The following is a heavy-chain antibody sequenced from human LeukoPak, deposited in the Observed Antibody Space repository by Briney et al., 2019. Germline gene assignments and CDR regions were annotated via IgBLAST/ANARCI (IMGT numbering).Heavy chain of an antibody. Sequence: PSETLSLTCTVSGGSISSSSYYWGWIRQPPGKGLEWIGSIYYSGSTYYNPSLKSRVTISVDTSKNQFSLKLGSVTAADTAVYYCARHMGITMVRGVFDYWGQGTLVTVSS. CDR2: IYYSGST. V-gene: IGHV4-39*01. J-gene: IGHJ4*02. CDR3: ARHMGITMVRGVFDY. D-gene: IGHD3-10*01. CDR1: GGSISSSSYY.